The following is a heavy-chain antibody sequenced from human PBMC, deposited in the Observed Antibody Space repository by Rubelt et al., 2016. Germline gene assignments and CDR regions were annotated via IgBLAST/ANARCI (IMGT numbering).Heavy chain of an antibody. CDR3: ARGSRVGPTGDY. CDR1: GGSISSYY. CDR2: IYYSGST. J-gene: IGHJ4*02. V-gene: IGHV4-59*08. D-gene: IGHD1-26*01. Sequence: QVQLQESGPGLVKPSETLSLTCSVSGGSISSYYWSWIRQPPGKGLEWLGYIYYSGSTNYNTSLKSRVTISVDTSKKQPSLKLSSVTAADTAVYYCARGSRVGPTGDYWGQGTLVTVSS.